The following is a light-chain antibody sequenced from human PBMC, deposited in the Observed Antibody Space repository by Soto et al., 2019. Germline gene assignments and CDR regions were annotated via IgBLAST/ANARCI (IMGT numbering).Light chain of an antibody. CDR1: SSDVGAYDF. CDR2: DVN. Sequence: QSALTQPASVSGSPGQSIAMSCTGTSSDVGAYDFVSWYQQHPGKAPKLLIYDVNNRPSGISSRFSGSKSGNTASLTVSGLQAEDEAEYYCSSYTTGSAKVFGTGTKLTVL. J-gene: IGLJ1*01. V-gene: IGLV2-14*03. CDR3: SSYTTGSAKV.